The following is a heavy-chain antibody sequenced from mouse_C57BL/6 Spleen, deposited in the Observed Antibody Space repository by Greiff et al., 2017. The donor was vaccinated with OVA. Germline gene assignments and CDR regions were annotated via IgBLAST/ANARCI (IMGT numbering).Heavy chain of an antibody. D-gene: IGHD2-2*01. V-gene: IGHV1-55*01. CDR3: ARSTMVTNAMDY. Sequence: QVQLQQPGAELVKPGASVKMSCKASGYTFTSYWITWVKQRPGQGLEWIGDIYPGSGSTNYNEKFKSKATLTVDTSSSTAYMQLSSLTSEDSAVYYCARSTMVTNAMDYWGQGTSGTVSS. CDR1: GYTFTSYW. CDR2: IYPGSGST. J-gene: IGHJ4*01.